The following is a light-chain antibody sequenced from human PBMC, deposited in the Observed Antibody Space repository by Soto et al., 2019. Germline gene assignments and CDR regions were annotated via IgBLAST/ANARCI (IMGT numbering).Light chain of an antibody. CDR2: DAS. V-gene: IGKV1-5*01. Sequence: DNKISQSPSTLSATVGDRLTITCRASQSISSWLAWYQQRPGKAPKLLIFDASSLESGVPSRFSGSGSGTEFTLTISSLQPDDFATYYCQQYNSYSSLTFGGGTKVDIK. J-gene: IGKJ4*01. CDR3: QQYNSYSSLT. CDR1: QSISSW.